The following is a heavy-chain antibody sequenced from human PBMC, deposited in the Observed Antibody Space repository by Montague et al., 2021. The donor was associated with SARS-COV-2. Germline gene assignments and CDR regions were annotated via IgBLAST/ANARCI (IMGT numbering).Heavy chain of an antibody. D-gene: IGHD3-22*01. CDR2: ISSNGKT. Sequence: SETLSLTCTVSGGSINDHYRSWIRQSPGTGLEWIGYISSNGKTNYNPSLKSRVTLSADASRNEFSLKLDSVTAADTAVYFCARRGYYDSAGYHWHLDLWGRGMLVTVSS. CDR1: GGSINDHY. V-gene: IGHV4-4*09. J-gene: IGHJ2*01. CDR3: ARRGYYDSAGYHWHLDL.